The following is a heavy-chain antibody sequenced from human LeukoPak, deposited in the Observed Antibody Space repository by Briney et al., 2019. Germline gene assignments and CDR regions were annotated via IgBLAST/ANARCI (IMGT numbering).Heavy chain of an antibody. V-gene: IGHV4-31*03. CDR1: GGSISSGGYY. J-gene: IGHJ5*02. CDR3: ARWLQLLGWFDP. D-gene: IGHD5-12*01. CDR2: IYYSGST. Sequence: PSQTLSLTCTVSGGSISSGGYYWSWIRQHPGKGLEWIGYIYYSGSTYYNPSLKSRVTISVDTSKNQFSLKLSSVTAADTAVYYCARWLQLLGWFDPWGQGTLVTVSS.